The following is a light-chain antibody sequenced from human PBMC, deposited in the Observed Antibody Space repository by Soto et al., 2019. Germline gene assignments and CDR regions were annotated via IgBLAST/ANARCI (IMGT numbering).Light chain of an antibody. CDR1: QSVTNNY. CDR3: QQYARSPFT. Sequence: VLTQSPGALSLYPGERATLSCRASQSVTNNYLAWYQKKPGQAPRVLISGASNRATGITDRFSGSGSGTDFTLTISRLEPEDFAVYYCQQYARSPFTFGQGT. J-gene: IGKJ2*01. CDR2: GAS. V-gene: IGKV3-20*01.